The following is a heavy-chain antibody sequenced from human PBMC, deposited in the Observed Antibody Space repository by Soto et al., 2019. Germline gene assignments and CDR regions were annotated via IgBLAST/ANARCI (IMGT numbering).Heavy chain of an antibody. CDR1: GGSVSSGSYY. Sequence: QVQLQESGPGLVKPSETLSLTCTVSGGSVSSGSYYWSWIRQPPGKGLEWIGYIYYSGSTNYNPSLKSRVTISVATSKNQFSLKLRSVTAADTAVYYCARGKKGYYYYYGMDVWGQGTTVTVSS. V-gene: IGHV4-61*01. J-gene: IGHJ6*02. CDR3: ARGKKGYYYYYGMDV. CDR2: IYYSGST.